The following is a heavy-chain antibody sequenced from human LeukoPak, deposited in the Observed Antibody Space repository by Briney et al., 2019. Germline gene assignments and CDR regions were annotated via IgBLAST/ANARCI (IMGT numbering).Heavy chain of an antibody. J-gene: IGHJ4*02. D-gene: IGHD3-3*01. CDR1: GYTFTSYD. V-gene: IGHV1-8*01. CDR2: MNTNSGNT. Sequence: GASVKASCKASGYTFTSYDINWVRQATGQGLEWMGWMNTNSGNTGYAQKFQGRVPMTRNTSISTAYMELSSLRSEDTAVYYCARGFYDFWSGYPKYYFDYWGQGTLVTVSS. CDR3: ARGFYDFWSGYPKYYFDY.